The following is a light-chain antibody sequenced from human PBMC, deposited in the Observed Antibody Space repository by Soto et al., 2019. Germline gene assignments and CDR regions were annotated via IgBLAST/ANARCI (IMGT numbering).Light chain of an antibody. V-gene: IGLV2-23*01. J-gene: IGLJ3*02. CDR1: SSDVGSYNL. CDR3: CSYAGSSPWV. CDR2: EGS. Sequence: ALSQPASVSGSPGQSITISCTGTSSDVGSYNLVSWYQQHPGKAPKLMIYEGSKRPSGVSNRFSGSKSGNTASLTISGLQAEDEADYYCCSYAGSSPWVFGGGTKVTVL.